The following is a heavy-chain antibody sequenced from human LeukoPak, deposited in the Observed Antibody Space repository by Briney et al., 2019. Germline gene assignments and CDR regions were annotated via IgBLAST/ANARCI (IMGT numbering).Heavy chain of an antibody. CDR3: VRDMDRGQWLVRPYN. Sequence: ASVKISCKASGYTFTNYGITWVRQAPGQGLEWMGWRSAYNGNTKYAQTLQGRVTMTTDTSTSTAYMELRSLRSDDTAVYYCVRDMDRGQWLVRPYNWGQGTLVTVSS. CDR2: RSAYNGNT. D-gene: IGHD6-19*01. J-gene: IGHJ4*02. V-gene: IGHV1-18*01. CDR1: GYTFTNYG.